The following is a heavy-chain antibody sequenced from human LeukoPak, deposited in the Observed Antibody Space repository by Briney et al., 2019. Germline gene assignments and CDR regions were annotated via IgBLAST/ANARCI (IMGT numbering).Heavy chain of an antibody. D-gene: IGHD3-3*01. CDR1: GYTFTGYY. V-gene: IGHV1-2*02. CDR2: INPNSGGT. Sequence: GASVKVSCKASGYTFTGYYMHWVRQAPGQGLEWMGWINPNSGGTNYAQKFQGGVTMTRDTSISTAYMELSRLRSDDTAVYYCARDLASLLEWAPSYYYGMDVWGQGTTVTVSS. CDR3: ARDLASLLEWAPSYYYGMDV. J-gene: IGHJ6*02.